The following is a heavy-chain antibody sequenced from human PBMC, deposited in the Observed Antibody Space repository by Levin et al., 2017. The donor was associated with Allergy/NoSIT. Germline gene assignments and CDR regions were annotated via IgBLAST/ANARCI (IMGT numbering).Heavy chain of an antibody. D-gene: IGHD6-19*01. J-gene: IGHJ6*02. Sequence: GESLKISCQGSGYSFTSYWISWVRQMPGKGLEWMGRIDPSDSYTNYSPSFQGHVTISADKSISTAYLQWSSLKASDTAMYYCARRPYRSSGWSYYYYYGMDVWGQGTTVTVSS. CDR2: IDPSDSYT. CDR3: ARRPYRSSGWSYYYYYGMDV. V-gene: IGHV5-10-1*01. CDR1: GYSFTSYW.